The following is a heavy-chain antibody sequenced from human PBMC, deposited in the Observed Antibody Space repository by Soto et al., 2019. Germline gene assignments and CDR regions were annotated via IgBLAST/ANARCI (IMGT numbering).Heavy chain of an antibody. CDR3: AKDRYFDWFLGY. D-gene: IGHD3-9*01. V-gene: IGHV3-30*18. Sequence: WGSLRLSCAASGFTFSSYGMHWVRQAPGKGLEWVAVISYDGSNKYYADSVKGRFTISRDNSKNTLYLQMNSLRAEDTAVYYCAKDRYFDWFLGYWGQGTLVTVSS. CDR1: GFTFSSYG. J-gene: IGHJ4*02. CDR2: ISYDGSNK.